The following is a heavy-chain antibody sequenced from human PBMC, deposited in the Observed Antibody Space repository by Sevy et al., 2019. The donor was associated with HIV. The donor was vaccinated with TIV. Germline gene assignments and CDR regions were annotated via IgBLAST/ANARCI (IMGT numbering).Heavy chain of an antibody. CDR2: IYYSGST. J-gene: IGHJ4*02. D-gene: IGHD3-3*01. Sequence: SETLSLTCTVSGGSISSSSYYWGWIRQPPGKGLEWIGSIYYSGSTYYNPSLKSRVTISVDTSKNQFSLKLSSVTAADTAVYYCARRITIFGVVDYWGRGTLVTVSS. CDR1: GGSISSSSYY. CDR3: ARRITIFGVVDY. V-gene: IGHV4-39*01.